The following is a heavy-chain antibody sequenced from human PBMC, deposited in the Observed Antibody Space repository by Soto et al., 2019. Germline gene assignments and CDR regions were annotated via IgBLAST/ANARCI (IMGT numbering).Heavy chain of an antibody. CDR2: ISYDGSNK. Sequence: GGSLRLPCAASGFTFSSYGMHWVRQAPGKGLEWVAVISYDGSNKYYADSVKGRFTISRDNSKNTLYLQMNSLRAEDTAVYYCAKAYYDILTGYYKTYYYYYGMDVWGQGTTVTVSS. V-gene: IGHV3-30*18. D-gene: IGHD3-9*01. CDR1: GFTFSSYG. J-gene: IGHJ6*02. CDR3: AKAYYDILTGYYKTYYYYYGMDV.